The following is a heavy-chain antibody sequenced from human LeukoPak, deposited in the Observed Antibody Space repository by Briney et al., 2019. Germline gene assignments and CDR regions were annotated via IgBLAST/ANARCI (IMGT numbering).Heavy chain of an antibody. CDR1: GGSISSYY. D-gene: IGHD3-22*01. V-gene: IGHV4-59*01. J-gene: IGHJ4*02. CDR2: IYYSGST. Sequence: SETLSLTCTVSGGSISSYYWSWIRQPPGKGLEWIGYIYYSGSTNYNPSLKSRVTISVDTSKDQFSLKLSSVTAADTAVYYCARGNYDSSGYFDYWGQGTLVTVSS. CDR3: ARGNYDSSGYFDY.